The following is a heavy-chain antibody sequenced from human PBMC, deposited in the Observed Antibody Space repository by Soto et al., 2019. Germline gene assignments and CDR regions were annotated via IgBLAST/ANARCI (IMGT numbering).Heavy chain of an antibody. CDR2: FDPEDGET. CDR1: GYTLTELS. J-gene: IGHJ6*02. V-gene: IGHV1-24*01. Sequence: ASVKVSCKVSGYTLTELSMHWVRQAPGKGLEWMGSFDPEDGETIYTQTFQGRLTLTGDTSTDTAHMELSRLRSEDTAVYYCTTSLQLPLGTDVWGQGTTVTVSS. D-gene: IGHD1-7*01. CDR3: TTSLQLPLGTDV.